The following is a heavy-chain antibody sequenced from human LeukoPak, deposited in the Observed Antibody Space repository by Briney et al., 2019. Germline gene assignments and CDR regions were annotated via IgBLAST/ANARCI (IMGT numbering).Heavy chain of an antibody. Sequence: KAGESLKISCKGSGYSFTSYWIGWVRQMPGKGLEWMGIIYPGDSDTRYSPSLQGQVTISADKSISTAYLQWSSLKASDTAMYYCARLGIAAPISYYFDYWGQGTLVTVSS. J-gene: IGHJ4*02. V-gene: IGHV5-51*01. D-gene: IGHD6-13*01. CDR1: GYSFTSYW. CDR3: ARLGIAAPISYYFDY. CDR2: IYPGDSDT.